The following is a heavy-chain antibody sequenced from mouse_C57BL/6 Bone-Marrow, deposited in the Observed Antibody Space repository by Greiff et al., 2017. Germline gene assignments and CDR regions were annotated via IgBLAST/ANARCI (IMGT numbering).Heavy chain of an antibody. CDR2: INPYNGGT. D-gene: IGHD3-2*02. CDR1: GYTFTDYY. V-gene: IGHV1-19*01. Sequence: EVQLQQSGPVLVKPGASVKMSCKASGYTFTDYYMNWVKQSHGKSLEWIGVINPYNGGTSYNQKFKGKATLTVDKSSSTAYMELNSLTSEDSAVYYCAVGLRFSYFDYWGQGTTLTVSS. J-gene: IGHJ2*01. CDR3: AVGLRFSYFDY.